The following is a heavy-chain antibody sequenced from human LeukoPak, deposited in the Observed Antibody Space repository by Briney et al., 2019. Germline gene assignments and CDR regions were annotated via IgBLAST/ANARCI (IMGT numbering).Heavy chain of an antibody. V-gene: IGHV3-9*01. CDR2: ISWNSGSI. Sequence: GRSLRLSCAASGFTFDDYAMHWVRQAPGKGLEWVSGISWNSGSIGYADPVKGRFTISRDNAKNPLYLQMNSLRAEDTALYYCAKDMEGGWELRGNAFDIWGQGTMVTVSS. D-gene: IGHD1-26*01. J-gene: IGHJ3*02. CDR3: AKDMEGGWELRGNAFDI. CDR1: GFTFDDYA.